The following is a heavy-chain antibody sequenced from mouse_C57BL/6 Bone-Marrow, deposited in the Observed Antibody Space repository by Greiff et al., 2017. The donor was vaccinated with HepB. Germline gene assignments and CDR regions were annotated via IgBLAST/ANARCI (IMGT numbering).Heavy chain of an antibody. D-gene: IGHD1-1*01. CDR1: GFTFSDYG. V-gene: IGHV5-17*01. CDR2: ISSGSSTI. J-gene: IGHJ4*01. CDR3: ARGKITTVVATDYAMDY. Sequence: EVKLVESGGGLVKPGGSLKLSCAASGFTFSDYGMHWVRQAPEKGLEWVAYISSGSSTIYYADTVKGRFTISRDNAKNTLFLQMTSLRSEDTAMYYCARGKITTVVATDYAMDYWGQGTSVTVSS.